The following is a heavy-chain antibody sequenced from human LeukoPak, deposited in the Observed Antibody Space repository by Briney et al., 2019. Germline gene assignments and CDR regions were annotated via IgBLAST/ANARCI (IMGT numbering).Heavy chain of an antibody. D-gene: IGHD1-26*01. Sequence: GGSLRLSCAASGFTFDDYAMHWVRQAPGKGLEWVSGISWNSGSIGYADSVKGRFTISRDNAKNSLYLQMNSLRAEDTALYYCAKDNRWELLKGEFDYWGQGTLVTVSS. CDR2: ISWNSGSI. CDR1: GFTFDDYA. J-gene: IGHJ4*02. CDR3: AKDNRWELLKGEFDY. V-gene: IGHV3-9*01.